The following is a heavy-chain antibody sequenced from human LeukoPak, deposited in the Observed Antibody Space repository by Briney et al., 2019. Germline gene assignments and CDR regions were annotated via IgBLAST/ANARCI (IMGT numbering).Heavy chain of an antibody. CDR1: GFTFNSYA. J-gene: IGHJ5*02. V-gene: IGHV4-39*02. Sequence: GSLRLSCAASGFTFNSYAMSWVRQPPGKGLEWIGSIYYSGSTYYNPSLKSRVTISVDTSKNQFSLKLSSVTAADTAVYYCARDHRWGQGTLVTVSS. CDR2: IYYSGST. CDR3: ARDHR.